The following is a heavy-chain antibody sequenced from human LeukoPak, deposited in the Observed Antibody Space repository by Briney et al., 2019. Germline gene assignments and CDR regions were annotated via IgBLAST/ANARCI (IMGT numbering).Heavy chain of an antibody. Sequence: GGSLRLPCAASGFTFSNYGMHWVRQAPGKGLEWVAVIWSDGINRYYADSVKGRFTFSRDNSKNTLSLQMNSLRAEDTALYYCVKERSPFDAFDIWGQGTMVTVSS. J-gene: IGHJ3*02. V-gene: IGHV3-33*06. CDR2: IWSDGINR. CDR1: GFTFSNYG. CDR3: VKERSPFDAFDI.